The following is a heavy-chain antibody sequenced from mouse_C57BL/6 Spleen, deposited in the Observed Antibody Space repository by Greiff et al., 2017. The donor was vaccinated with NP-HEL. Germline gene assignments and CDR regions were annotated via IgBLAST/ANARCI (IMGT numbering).Heavy chain of an antibody. D-gene: IGHD1-1*01. J-gene: IGHJ2*01. V-gene: IGHV1-80*01. CDR3: ARADYYGSRRNYFDY. Sequence: LQESGAELVKPGASVKISCKASGYAFSSYWMNWVKQRPGKGLEWIGQIYPGDGDTNYNGKFKGKATLTADKSSSTAYMQLSSLTSEDSAVYFCARADYYGSRRNYFDYWGQGTTLTVSS. CDR1: GYAFSSYW. CDR2: IYPGDGDT.